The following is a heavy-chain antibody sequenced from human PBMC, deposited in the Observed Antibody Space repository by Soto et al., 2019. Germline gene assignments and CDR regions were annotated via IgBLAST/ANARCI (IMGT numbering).Heavy chain of an antibody. CDR3: AKRFAYSSGLDRLDI. CDR1: GFTFDDYA. CDR2: ISWDGGST. D-gene: IGHD6-19*01. J-gene: IGHJ3*02. Sequence: GGSLRLSCAASGFTFDDYALHWVRQALRKGLEWVSLISWDGGSTYYADSVKGRFTLSRDNPKNKLPLQMNSLQAEDSAIYYCAKRFAYSSGLDRLDILGQGTMVTV. V-gene: IGHV3-43D*04.